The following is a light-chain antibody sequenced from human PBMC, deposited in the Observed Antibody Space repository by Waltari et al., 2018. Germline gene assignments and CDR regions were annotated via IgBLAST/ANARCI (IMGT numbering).Light chain of an antibody. Sequence: EIVMTQSPATLSLSPGDRTTLSCRASQSVSTSLAWDQQKPGQSPRLLIYGASSRASGIPDRFSGSGSGTDFTLTISSLEPEDVGVYYCLQLSNWPWTFGQGTKVEI. CDR1: QSVSTS. CDR2: GAS. J-gene: IGKJ1*01. CDR3: LQLSNWPWT. V-gene: IGKV3D-15*01.